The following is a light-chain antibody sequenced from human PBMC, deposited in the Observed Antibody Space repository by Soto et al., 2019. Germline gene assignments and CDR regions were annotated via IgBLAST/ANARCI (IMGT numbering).Light chain of an antibody. J-gene: IGKJ5*01. Sequence: ETVMTQSPVTLSVSPGDTATLSCRASQRVSSHLAWYQQKPGQAPRLLIYAASTRFSGSGSETEFTLTIRSLQSEDFALYYCQQYNNWPITFGQGTRLAIK. CDR3: QQYNNWPIT. V-gene: IGKV3-15*01. CDR2: AAS. CDR1: QRVSSH.